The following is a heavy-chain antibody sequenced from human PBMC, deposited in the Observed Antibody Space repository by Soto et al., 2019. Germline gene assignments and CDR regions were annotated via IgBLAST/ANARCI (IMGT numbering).Heavy chain of an antibody. CDR1: GYIFTTYA. CDR2: INTGNGNT. Sequence: QVQLVQSGAEVKKPGASVKVSCKATGYIFTTYAMYWVRQAPGQRLEWMGWINTGNGNTKYSQKFQGRVTITRDTSASTAYMELSSLRSEDTSVYYCAGGRSGTDYWGQGTLFTVSS. D-gene: IGHD1-26*01. J-gene: IGHJ4*02. CDR3: AGGRSGTDY. V-gene: IGHV1-3*04.